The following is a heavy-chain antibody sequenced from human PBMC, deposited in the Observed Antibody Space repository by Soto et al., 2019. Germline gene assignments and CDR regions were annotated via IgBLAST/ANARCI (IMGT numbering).Heavy chain of an antibody. J-gene: IGHJ4*02. D-gene: IGHD3-22*01. V-gene: IGHV4-59*01. CDR1: GGSISSYY. CDR2: IYYSGST. Sequence: SETLSLTSTVSGGSISSYYWSWIRQPPGKGLEWIGYIYYSGSTNYNPSLKSRVTISVDTSKNQFSLKLSSVTAADTAVYYCAKPYTRHYYDSSGYSYYFDYWGQGTLVTVSS. CDR3: AKPYTRHYYDSSGYSYYFDY.